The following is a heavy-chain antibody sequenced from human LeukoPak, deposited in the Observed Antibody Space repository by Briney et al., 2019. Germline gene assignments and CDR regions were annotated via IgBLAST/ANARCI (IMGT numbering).Heavy chain of an antibody. CDR2: IYTSGIT. V-gene: IGHV4-61*02. D-gene: IGHD1-26*01. CDR3: ARSNSGSYRELDY. Sequence: SQTLSLPCTVSGGSINSGSYFWSWIRQPAGKGLEWIGRIYTSGITNYNSSLMSRATISIDTSKNQFSLKLSSVTAADTAVYYCARSNSGSYRELDYWGQGALVTVSS. CDR1: GGSINSGSYF. J-gene: IGHJ4*02.